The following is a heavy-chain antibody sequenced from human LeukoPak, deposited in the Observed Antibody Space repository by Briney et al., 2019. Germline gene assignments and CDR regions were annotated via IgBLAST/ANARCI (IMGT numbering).Heavy chain of an antibody. D-gene: IGHD3-10*01. CDR2: ISGNGGST. Sequence: GGSLRLSCAASGFTFGDYAMNWVRQAPGKGLEWVSLISGNGGSTYYADSVKGRFTISRDNSKNSLYLQMNSLRTEDTALYYCANDLGWFGELFSYYYYGMDVWGQGTLVTVSS. CDR3: ANDLGWFGELFSYYYYGMDV. CDR1: GFTFGDYA. V-gene: IGHV3-43*02. J-gene: IGHJ6*02.